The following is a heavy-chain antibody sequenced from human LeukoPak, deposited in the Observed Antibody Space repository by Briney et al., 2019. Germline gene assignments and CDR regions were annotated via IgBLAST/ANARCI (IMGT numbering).Heavy chain of an antibody. D-gene: IGHD7-27*01. CDR2: ISNDESTI. V-gene: IGHV3-74*01. CDR3: ARDVGT. J-gene: IGHJ5*02. Sequence: GGSLRLSCAASGFSFSSYWMHWVRQAPGKGPVWVSLISNDESTIIYADSVKGRFTISRDNAKNTLYLQMSSLRAEDTAVYYSARDVGTWGQGTLVTVSS. CDR1: GFSFSSYW.